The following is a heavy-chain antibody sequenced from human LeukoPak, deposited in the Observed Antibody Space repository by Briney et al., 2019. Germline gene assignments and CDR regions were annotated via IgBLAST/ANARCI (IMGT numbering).Heavy chain of an antibody. CDR2: ISYGAGGGTG. CDR1: GFMLGDFG. D-gene: IGHD3-10*01. Sequence: SGASLRLSCGASGFMLGDFGMHWVRQAPGRGLEWVAVISYGAGGGTGYYADSVKGRFTISRDDSKSTLYLQMKDVRPDDTAVYYCTKDLYIRSYWDPGDAWGQGTLVTVSS. J-gene: IGHJ5*02. V-gene: IGHV3-30*18. CDR3: TKDLYIRSYWDPGDA.